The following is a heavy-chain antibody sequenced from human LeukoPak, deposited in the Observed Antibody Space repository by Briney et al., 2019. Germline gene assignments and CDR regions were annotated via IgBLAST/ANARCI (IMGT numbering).Heavy chain of an antibody. CDR2: ISGSGGST. Sequence: GGXLRLSCAASGFTFSSYAMSWVRQAPGKGLEWVSAISGSGGSTYYADSVKGGFTISRDNSKNTLYLQMNSLRAEDTAVYYCAKYFAAGLNFDYWGQGTLVTVSS. V-gene: IGHV3-23*01. J-gene: IGHJ4*02. D-gene: IGHD6-13*01. CDR1: GFTFSSYA. CDR3: AKYFAAGLNFDY.